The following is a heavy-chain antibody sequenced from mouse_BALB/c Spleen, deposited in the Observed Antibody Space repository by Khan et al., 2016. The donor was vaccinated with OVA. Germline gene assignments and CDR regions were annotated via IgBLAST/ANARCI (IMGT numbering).Heavy chain of an antibody. Sequence: EVELVESGGGLVRPGGSLKLSCAASGFSFTSYTMSWVRQTPEKRLEWVATISSGSTYTYYPASVQGRFTISRDTAKNTLYLQMSSLKSEDTAMYYCTRDGNYAYWYGEGGGAGTTVTVSS. CDR3: TRDGNYAYWYGEG. CDR1: GFSFTSYT. J-gene: IGHJ1*01. D-gene: IGHD2-1*01. CDR2: ISSGSTYT. V-gene: IGHV5-6-4*01.